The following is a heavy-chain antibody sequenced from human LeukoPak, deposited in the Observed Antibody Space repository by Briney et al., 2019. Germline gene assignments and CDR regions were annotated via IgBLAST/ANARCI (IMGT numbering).Heavy chain of an antibody. V-gene: IGHV1-24*01. Sequence: ASVKVSCKVSGYTLTELSMHWVRQAPGKGLEWMGGFDPEDGETIYAQKFQGRVTMTEDTSTDTAYMEVSRLTSDDTAVYYCARGMYSSGWYGSFDYWGQGTLVTVSS. CDR2: FDPEDGET. J-gene: IGHJ4*02. CDR1: GYTLTELS. CDR3: ARGMYSSGWYGSFDY. D-gene: IGHD6-19*01.